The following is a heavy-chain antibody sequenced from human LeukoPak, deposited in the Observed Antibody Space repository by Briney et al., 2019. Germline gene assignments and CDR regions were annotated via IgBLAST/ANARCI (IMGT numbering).Heavy chain of an antibody. D-gene: IGHD2-8*01. V-gene: IGHV1-18*01. CDR1: GYTFNNYF. Sequence: ASVKVSCKASGYTFNNYFISWVRQAPGQGLDGVGWISPHSHTTHYAEKVKGRVNMTTDTSTSNVYMELRSLRSDDTAVYFCARGQSMYYWGQGTPVTVSS. CDR2: ISPHSHTT. CDR3: ARGQSMYY. J-gene: IGHJ4*02.